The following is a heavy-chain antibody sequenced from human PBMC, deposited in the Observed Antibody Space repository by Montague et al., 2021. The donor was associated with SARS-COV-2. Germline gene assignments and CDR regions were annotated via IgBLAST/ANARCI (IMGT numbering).Heavy chain of an antibody. J-gene: IGHJ2*01. V-gene: IGHV2-70*01. CDR3: ARIFPPSHLGAGPDWYFDV. CDR1: GFSVSTSGMC. CDR2: IDWDDDE. D-gene: IGHD3-16*01. Sequence: PALVKPTQTLTLTCTLSGFSVSTSGMCVGWIRQPPGKALEWLALIDWDDDEYYRPSLKTRLTISKDTSKNQVVLTMTNMDPAGTATFFCARIFPPSHLGAGPDWYFDVWGRGTLVTVSS.